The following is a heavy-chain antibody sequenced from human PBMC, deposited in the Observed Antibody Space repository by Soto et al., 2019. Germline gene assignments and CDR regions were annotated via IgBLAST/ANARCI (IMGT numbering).Heavy chain of an antibody. CDR2: IIPIFGTA. D-gene: IGHD6-6*01. V-gene: IGHV1-69*13. Sequence: SVKVSCKASGGTFSSYAISWVRQAPGQGLEWMGGIIPIFGTANYAQKFQGRVTITADESTSTAYMELSSLRSEDTAVYYCARDKSIAARHLDYWGQGTLVTVSS. CDR3: ARDKSIAARHLDY. J-gene: IGHJ4*02. CDR1: GGTFSSYA.